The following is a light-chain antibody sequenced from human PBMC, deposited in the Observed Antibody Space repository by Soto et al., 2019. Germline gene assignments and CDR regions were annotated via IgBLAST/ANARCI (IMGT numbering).Light chain of an antibody. CDR3: CSYAGSYTWV. J-gene: IGLJ3*02. CDR2: DVS. V-gene: IGLV2-11*01. CDR1: SSDVGGYNY. Sequence: QSALTQPRSVSGSPGQSVTISCTGTSSDVGGYNYVSWYQQHPGKAPKLMIYDVSKRPSGVPDRFSGSKSGNTASLTISGLQGEVEADYYFCSYAGSYTWVFGGGTKLTAL.